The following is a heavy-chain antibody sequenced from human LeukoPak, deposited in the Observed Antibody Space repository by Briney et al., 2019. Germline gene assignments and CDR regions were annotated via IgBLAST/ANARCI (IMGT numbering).Heavy chain of an antibody. CDR2: ISGSGDST. V-gene: IGHV3-23*01. Sequence: GGSLRHSCAASDFTFRSYAMQWVRQAQGQGLEWVSGISGSGDSTFYADSVKGRFTIFRDNSKNTLYLQMNSLRAEDTAVYYCAKYLSAKGPPYALEVWGQGTTVTVSS. J-gene: IGHJ6*02. CDR1: DFTFRSYA. CDR3: AKYLSAKGPPYALEV.